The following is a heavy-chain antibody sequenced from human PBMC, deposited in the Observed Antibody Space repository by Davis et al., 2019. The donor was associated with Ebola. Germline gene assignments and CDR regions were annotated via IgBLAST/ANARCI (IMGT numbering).Heavy chain of an antibody. CDR1: GFTFSSYG. J-gene: IGHJ6*02. Sequence: PGGSLRLSCAASGFTFSSYGMHWVRQAPGKGLEWVAVIWYDGSNKYYADSVKGRFTISRDNSKNTLYLQMNSLRAEDTAVYYCAGMGARAYYYGMDVWGQGTTVTVSS. D-gene: IGHD1-26*01. CDR3: AGMGARAYYYGMDV. V-gene: IGHV3-33*01. CDR2: IWYDGSNK.